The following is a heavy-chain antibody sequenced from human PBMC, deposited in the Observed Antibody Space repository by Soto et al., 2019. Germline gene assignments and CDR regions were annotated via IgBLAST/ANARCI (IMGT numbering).Heavy chain of an antibody. CDR3: ARAKLRYFDWLS. CDR1: GGSISSGGYY. Sequence: SETLSLTCTVSGGSISSGGYYWSWIRQHPGKGLEWIGYIYYSGSTYYNPSLKSRVTISVDTSKNQFSLKLTSVTAADTAVYYCARAKLRYFDWLSWGQGTLVTVSS. V-gene: IGHV4-31*03. D-gene: IGHD3-9*01. CDR2: IYYSGST. J-gene: IGHJ4*01.